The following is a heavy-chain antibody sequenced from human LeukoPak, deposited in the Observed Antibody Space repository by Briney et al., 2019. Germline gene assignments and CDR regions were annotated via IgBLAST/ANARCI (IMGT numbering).Heavy chain of an antibody. D-gene: IGHD3-10*01. CDR1: GFTFSSYW. V-gene: IGHV3-7*01. CDR2: VKQDGSDK. CDR3: ARDRGYYYGSGSYRSYGMDV. Sequence: GGSLRLSCAASGFTFSSYWMTWVRQAPGKGLEWVASVKQDGSDKYYVDSVKGRFTISRDNARNSLFLQMSSLRAEDTAVYYCARDRGYYYGSGSYRSYGMDVWGQGTTVTVSS. J-gene: IGHJ6*02.